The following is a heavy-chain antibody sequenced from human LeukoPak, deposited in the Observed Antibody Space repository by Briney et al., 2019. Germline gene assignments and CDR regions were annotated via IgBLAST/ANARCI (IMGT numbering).Heavy chain of an antibody. J-gene: IGHJ5*01. CDR1: GFTVSSNY. CDR3: VRDWDHFDFDS. V-gene: IGHV3-66*01. D-gene: IGHD3-9*01. CDR2: IYSGGST. Sequence: AGGSLRLSCAASGFTVSSNYMSWVRQAPGKGLEWVSVIYSGGSTYYADSVKGRFTISRDNAKNTLYLQMKSLRAEDTAVYYCVRDWDHFDFDSWGLGTLVTVSS.